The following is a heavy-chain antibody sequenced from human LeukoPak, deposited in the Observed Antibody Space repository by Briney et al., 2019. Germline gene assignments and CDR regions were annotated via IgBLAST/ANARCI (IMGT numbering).Heavy chain of an antibody. CDR2: IYPADSGT. J-gene: IGHJ4*02. D-gene: IGHD6-13*01. CDR1: GYIFTTSW. Sequence: GESLQISCRTSGYIFTTSWIGWLRQRPGKGLEWMAIIYPADSGTKYSPSLQDQVTISVDKSINTAYLQWSSLKASDSAMYYCARQRIAGYYFDYWGQGTLVTVS. CDR3: ARQRIAGYYFDY. V-gene: IGHV5-51*01.